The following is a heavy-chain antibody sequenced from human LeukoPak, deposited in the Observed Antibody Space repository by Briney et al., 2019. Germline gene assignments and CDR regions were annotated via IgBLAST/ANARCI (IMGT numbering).Heavy chain of an antibody. V-gene: IGHV4-34*01. Sequence: PSETLPLTCAVYGGPFSGYYWSGIRQPPGKGLEGIGEINHCGSTNYNPSLKSRVTISVDTSKNQFSLKLGSVTAADTAVYYCARTISSSWYGNAFVIWGQGTMVTVSS. CDR3: ARTISSSWYGNAFVI. CDR2: INHCGST. J-gene: IGHJ3*02. D-gene: IGHD6-13*01. CDR1: GGPFSGYY.